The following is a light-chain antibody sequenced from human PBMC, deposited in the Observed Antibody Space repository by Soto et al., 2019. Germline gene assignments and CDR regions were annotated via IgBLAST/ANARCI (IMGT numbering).Light chain of an antibody. CDR1: QTISSW. CDR3: QHRYSTPPT. CDR2: AAS. V-gene: IGKV1-39*01. Sequence: EIQGTPSRCARAGSSGVSVTIKKRASQTISSWLAWYQQKPGKAPKLLIYAASTLQSGVPSRFSGSGSVTDFTLTISSLQSEDFATYYCQHRYSTPPTLALGTKVDIK. J-gene: IGKJ1*01.